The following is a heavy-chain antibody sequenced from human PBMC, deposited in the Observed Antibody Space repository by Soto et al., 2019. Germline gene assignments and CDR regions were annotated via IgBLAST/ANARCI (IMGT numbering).Heavy chain of an antibody. J-gene: IGHJ5*02. V-gene: IGHV3-21*01. Sequence: GGSLRLSCAASGFTFSSYSMNWVRQAPGKGLEWVSSISSSSSYIYYADSVKGRFTISRDNAKNSLYLQMKSLRAEDTAVYYCARVYCSSTSCISPLVGHNWFDPWGQGTVVTVPQ. CDR2: ISSSSSYI. D-gene: IGHD2-2*01. CDR1: GFTFSSYS. CDR3: ARVYCSSTSCISPLVGHNWFDP.